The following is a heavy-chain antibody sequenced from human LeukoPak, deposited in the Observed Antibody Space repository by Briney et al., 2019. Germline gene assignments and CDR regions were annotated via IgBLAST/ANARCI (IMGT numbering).Heavy chain of an antibody. Sequence: GASVKVSCKASGYTFTSYHINWVRQAPGQGLEWRGIINPSGGSTSYARKFQGSVTMTTDPSTSTVYMELSSLKSEDTAVYYCARDTGVSSYYCDCWGQGTLVTVFS. J-gene: IGHJ4*02. CDR2: INPSGGST. CDR1: GYTFTSYH. CDR3: ARDTGVSSYYCDC. V-gene: IGHV1-46*01. D-gene: IGHD3-10*01.